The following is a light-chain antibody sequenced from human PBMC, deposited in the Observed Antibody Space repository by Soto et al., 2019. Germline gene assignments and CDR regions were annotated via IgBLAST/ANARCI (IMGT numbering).Light chain of an antibody. CDR3: SSYSTISNLV. Sequence: QSVLTQPASVSGSPGHSITISCSGTNTDVGAYDYVSWYQQHPGKAPKLILYDVINRPSGVSDRFSGSKSGNTASLTISGLQAEDEAEYFCSSYSTISNLVFGTGTKLTVL. V-gene: IGLV2-14*03. CDR1: NTDVGAYDY. J-gene: IGLJ1*01. CDR2: DVI.